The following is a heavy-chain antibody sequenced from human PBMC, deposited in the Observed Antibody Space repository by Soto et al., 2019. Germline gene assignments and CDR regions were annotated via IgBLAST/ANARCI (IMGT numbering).Heavy chain of an antibody. J-gene: IGHJ4*02. CDR1: GGSISSSSYY. V-gene: IGHV4-39*07. CDR3: GRGEVDRYNWNYGIDY. D-gene: IGHD1-7*01. Sequence: SETLSLTCTVSGGSISSSSYYWGWIRQPPGKGLEWIGSIYYSGTTYYNPSLKSRVTISVDTSKNQFSLKLSSVTAADTAVYYCGRGEVDRYNWNYGIDYWGQGTLVTVS. CDR2: IYYSGTT.